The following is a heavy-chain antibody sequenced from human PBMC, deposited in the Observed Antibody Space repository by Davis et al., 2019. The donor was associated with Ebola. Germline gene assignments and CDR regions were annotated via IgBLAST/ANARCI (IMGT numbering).Heavy chain of an antibody. J-gene: IGHJ4*02. D-gene: IGHD4-11*01. V-gene: IGHV4-30-2*01. CDR3: AREGLSYSDYAYFDS. CDR2: ISHSGSP. Sequence: MPSETLSLTCAVSGGSITTAGYSWSWIRQTPGKGLEWIGYISHSGSPAYNPSLKSRVTISVDRSKNQFSLKVSSVTAADTAVYYCAREGLSYSDYAYFDSWGQGTLVTVSS. CDR1: GGSITTAGYS.